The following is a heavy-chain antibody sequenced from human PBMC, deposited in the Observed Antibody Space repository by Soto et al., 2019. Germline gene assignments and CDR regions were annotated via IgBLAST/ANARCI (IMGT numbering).Heavy chain of an antibody. J-gene: IGHJ3*02. D-gene: IGHD6-19*01. Sequence: EVQLLESGGGLVQPGGSLRLSCAASGFTFSSYAMSWVRQAPGKGLEWVSAISGSGGSTYYADSVKGRFTISRDNSKNTLYLQMNSLRAEDTAVYYCAKVPYSSGWSKVAFDIWGQGTMVTVSS. CDR1: GFTFSSYA. V-gene: IGHV3-23*01. CDR2: ISGSGGST. CDR3: AKVPYSSGWSKVAFDI.